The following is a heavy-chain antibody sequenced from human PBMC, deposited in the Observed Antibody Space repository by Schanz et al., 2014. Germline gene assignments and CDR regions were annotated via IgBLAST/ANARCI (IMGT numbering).Heavy chain of an antibody. V-gene: IGHV3-30*19. CDR3: ASPSGYSDYGTYFDF. CDR1: GFIFSSYG. J-gene: IGHJ4*02. Sequence: VQLLESGGGVVQPGRSLRLSCAASGFIFSSYGLHWVRQAPGKGLEWVAVISYDGSIKYYADSVEGRFTISRDNSRNTLYLQMNSLRTEDTAVYYCASPSGYSDYGTYFDFWGQGTLVTVSS. D-gene: IGHD5-12*01. CDR2: ISYDGSIK.